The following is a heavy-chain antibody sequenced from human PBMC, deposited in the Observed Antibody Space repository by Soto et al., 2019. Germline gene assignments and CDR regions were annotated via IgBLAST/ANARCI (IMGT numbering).Heavy chain of an antibody. Sequence: QVQLVQSGAEVKKPGASVKVSCKASGYTFTSYDINWVRQATGQGLEWMGWMNPNSGNTGHAQKFQGRVTMTRNTSISTAYMELSSLRSEDTAVYYCATYCISTSCPDAFDIWGQGTMVTVSS. CDR1: GYTFTSYD. CDR2: MNPNSGNT. CDR3: ATYCISTSCPDAFDI. V-gene: IGHV1-8*01. D-gene: IGHD2-2*01. J-gene: IGHJ3*02.